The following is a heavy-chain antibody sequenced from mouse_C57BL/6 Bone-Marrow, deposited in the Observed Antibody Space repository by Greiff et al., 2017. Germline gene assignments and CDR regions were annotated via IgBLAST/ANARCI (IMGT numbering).Heavy chain of an antibody. CDR1: GYTFTSYD. CDR2: IYPGDGST. V-gene: IGHV1-85*01. Sequence: QVQLQQSVPELVKPGASVKLSCKASGYTFTSYDINWVKQRPGQGLEWIGWIYPGDGSTKYNEKFKGKATLTVDTSSSTAYMELHSLASEDSAVCFCARTQGGPVPGDYWGQGTTLTVSA. J-gene: IGHJ2*01. CDR3: ARTQGGPVPGDY.